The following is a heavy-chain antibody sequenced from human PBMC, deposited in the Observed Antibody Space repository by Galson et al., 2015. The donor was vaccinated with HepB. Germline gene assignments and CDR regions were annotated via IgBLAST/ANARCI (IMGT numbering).Heavy chain of an antibody. Sequence: SLRLSCAASGFTFSSYWMSWVRQAPGKGLEWVSYISSSSTIYYADSVKGRFTISRDNAKNSLYLQMNSLRAEDTAVYYCARLGVVAATHWFDPWGQGTLVTVSS. CDR1: GFTFSSYW. CDR3: ARLGVVAATHWFDP. CDR2: ISSSSTI. D-gene: IGHD2-15*01. V-gene: IGHV3-48*01. J-gene: IGHJ5*02.